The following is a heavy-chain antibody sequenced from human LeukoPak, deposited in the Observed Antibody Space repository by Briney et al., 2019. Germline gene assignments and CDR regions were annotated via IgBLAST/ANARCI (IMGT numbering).Heavy chain of an antibody. V-gene: IGHV3-21*01. D-gene: IGHD3-10*01. J-gene: IGHJ5*02. CDR3: ARGRMYYYGSGSPNNWFDP. CDR1: GFTFSTYS. Sequence: PGGSLRLSCAASGFTFSTYSMNWVRQAPGKGLEWVSSISSSSSYIYYADSVKGRFTISRDNAKNSLFPQMKSLRAEDTAVYYCARGRMYYYGSGSPNNWFDPWGQGTLVTVSS. CDR2: ISSSSSYI.